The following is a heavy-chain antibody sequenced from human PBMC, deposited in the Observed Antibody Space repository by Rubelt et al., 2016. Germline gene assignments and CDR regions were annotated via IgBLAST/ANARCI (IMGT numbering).Heavy chain of an antibody. Sequence: APGQGLEWMGGVIPVLSTATYAQRFQGRVTITADESTSTAYMALSSLRSDDTAVYYCAREGVKGSRKDGMDVWGQGTTVTVSS. CDR2: VIPVLSTA. CDR3: AREGVKGSRKDGMDV. V-gene: IGHV1-69*01. J-gene: IGHJ6*02. D-gene: IGHD2-8*01.